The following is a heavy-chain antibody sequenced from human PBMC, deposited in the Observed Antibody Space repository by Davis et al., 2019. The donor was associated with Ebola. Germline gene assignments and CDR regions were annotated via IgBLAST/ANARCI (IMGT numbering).Heavy chain of an antibody. Sequence: PGGSLRLSCAASGFTFSSYAMSWVRQAPGKGLEWVSAISGIGGSTYYADSMKGRFTISRDTSKNTLYLQMNSLRAEDTAVYYCAKELADIVVVPAAADYDMDVWGQGTTVTVSS. V-gene: IGHV3-23*01. J-gene: IGHJ6*02. CDR2: ISGIGGST. CDR1: GFTFSSYA. D-gene: IGHD2-2*01. CDR3: AKELADIVVVPAAADYDMDV.